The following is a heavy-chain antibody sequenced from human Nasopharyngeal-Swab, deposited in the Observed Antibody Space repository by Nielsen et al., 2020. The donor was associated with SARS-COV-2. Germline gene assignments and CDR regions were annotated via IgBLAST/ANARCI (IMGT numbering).Heavy chain of an antibody. V-gene: IGHV3-9*01. CDR2: ISWNNGSI. J-gene: IGHJ6*02. CDR1: GFTFDDYA. Sequence: SLKISCAASGFTFDDYAMHWVRQAPGKGLGWVSGISWNNGSIGYADSVKGRFTISRDNAKNSLYLQMNSLRAEDTALYYCAKIQGYYYGMDVWGQGTTVTVSS. CDR3: AKIQGYYYGMDV.